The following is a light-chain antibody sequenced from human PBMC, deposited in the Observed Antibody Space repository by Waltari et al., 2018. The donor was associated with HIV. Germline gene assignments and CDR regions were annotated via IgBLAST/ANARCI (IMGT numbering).Light chain of an antibody. CDR2: GAS. CDR1: QSVGSN. V-gene: IGKV3-15*01. J-gene: IGKJ1*01. CDR3: QQYNKWPPWT. Sequence: EIVMTQSPATLSVSPGERATLSCRASQSVGSNLAWYQQKPGQAPRLLIYGASTRATGIPARFSGSGSETEVTLTISSLQSEDFAVYYCQQYNKWPPWTFGQGTKVEIK.